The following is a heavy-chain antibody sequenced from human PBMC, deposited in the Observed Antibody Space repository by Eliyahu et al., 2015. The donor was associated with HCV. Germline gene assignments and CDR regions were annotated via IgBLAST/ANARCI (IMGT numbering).Heavy chain of an antibody. Sequence: EVQLVESGGGLVKPGGSLRLSCAASGFTFSSYSMNWVRQAPGKGLEWVSSISSSSSYIYYADSVKGRFTISRDNAKNSLYLQMNSLRAEDTAVYYCARSGYYYDSSGYSWYRKRNDAFDIWGQGTMVTVSS. CDR2: ISSSSSYI. D-gene: IGHD3-22*01. J-gene: IGHJ3*02. CDR3: ARSGYYYDSSGYSWYRKRNDAFDI. V-gene: IGHV3-21*01. CDR1: GFTFSSYS.